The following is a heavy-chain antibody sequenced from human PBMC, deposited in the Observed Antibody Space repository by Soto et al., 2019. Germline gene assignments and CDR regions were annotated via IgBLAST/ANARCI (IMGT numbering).Heavy chain of an antibody. Sequence: VQLQQWGAGLLKPSETLSLTFAVYGGFVSSGSYYWSWIRQPPGKGLEWIGEMSHSGGTHFNPSLKSRVTISVDTSKNQFSLKMSSVTAADTALYYCARVELGNATTVVDAFDIWGPWTMVTVSS. CDR2: MSHSGGT. V-gene: IGHV4-34*01. D-gene: IGHD7-27*01. CDR3: ARVELGNATTVVDAFDI. J-gene: IGHJ3*02. CDR1: GGFVSSGSYY.